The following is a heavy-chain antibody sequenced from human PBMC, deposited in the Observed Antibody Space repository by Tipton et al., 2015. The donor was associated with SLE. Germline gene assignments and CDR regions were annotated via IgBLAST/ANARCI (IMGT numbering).Heavy chain of an antibody. V-gene: IGHV4-38-2*02. Sequence: TLSLTCTVSGYSISSDYYWGWIRQPPGKGLTLIGNIYHSGNTYYSPSLRSRLTISIDASKNQFSMRLTSVTAADTAGYYCAGDGDAIVGTTGAFDIWGQATMVTVSS. J-gene: IGHJ3*02. D-gene: IGHD1-26*01. CDR1: GYSISSDYY. CDR3: AGDGDAIVGTTGAFDI. CDR2: IYHSGNT.